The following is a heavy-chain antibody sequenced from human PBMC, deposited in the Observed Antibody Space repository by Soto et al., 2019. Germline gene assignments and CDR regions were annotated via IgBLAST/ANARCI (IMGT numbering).Heavy chain of an antibody. J-gene: IGHJ4*02. CDR2: VYWDDDK. V-gene: IGHV2-5*02. Sequence: QITLKESGPTLVKPTQTLTLTCTFSGFSLSTGGVGVGWIRQPPGKALEWLALVYWDDDKRYSPSLKSRLTITNGTSENQVVLTMTNMDPIDTATYYCARDLVATIDYWGQGTLVTVSS. CDR1: GFSLSTGGVG. D-gene: IGHD5-12*01. CDR3: ARDLVATIDY.